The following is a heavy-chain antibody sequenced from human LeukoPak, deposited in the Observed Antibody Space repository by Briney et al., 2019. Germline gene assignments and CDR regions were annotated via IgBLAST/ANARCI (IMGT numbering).Heavy chain of an antibody. CDR1: GGSFSGYY. J-gene: IGHJ4*02. CDR3: ARSKDGSGFAAY. D-gene: IGHD3-22*01. V-gene: IGHV4-34*01. CDR2: INHSGNT. Sequence: KSSETLSLTCAVYGGSFSGYYWTWIRQPPGKGLEWIGEINHSGNTNYNPSLKSRVAISVDTSKNQFSLKLSSVIAADTAMYYCARSKDGSGFAAYWGQGTQATVSS.